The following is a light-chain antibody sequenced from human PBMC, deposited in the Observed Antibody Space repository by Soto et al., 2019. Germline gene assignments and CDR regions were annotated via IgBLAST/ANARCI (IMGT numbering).Light chain of an antibody. CDR1: SRDFGDHKS. Sequence: QSALTQAASVSGSPGQSITISCTGASRDFGDHKSVSWYQHHPGKAPKLIIYEVNYRPSGVSSRFSGSRSGNTASLTISGLQAEDEAHYYCSSSTDTSILFGGGTQLTVL. CDR2: EVN. V-gene: IGLV2-14*01. J-gene: IGLJ2*01. CDR3: SSSTDTSIL.